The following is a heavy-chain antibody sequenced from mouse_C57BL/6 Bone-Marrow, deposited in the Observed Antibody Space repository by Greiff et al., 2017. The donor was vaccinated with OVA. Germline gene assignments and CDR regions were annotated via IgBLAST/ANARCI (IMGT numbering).Heavy chain of an antibody. CDR3: ARENYYGSSLGWFAY. CDR2: ISDGGSYT. CDR1: GFTFSSYA. D-gene: IGHD1-1*01. J-gene: IGHJ3*01. Sequence: DVKLVESGGGLVKPGGSLKLSCAASGFTFSSYAMSWVRQTPEKRLAWVATISDGGSYTYYPDNVKGRFTISRDNAKNNLYLQMSHLKSEDTAMYYCARENYYGSSLGWFAYWGQGTLVTVSA. V-gene: IGHV5-4*01.